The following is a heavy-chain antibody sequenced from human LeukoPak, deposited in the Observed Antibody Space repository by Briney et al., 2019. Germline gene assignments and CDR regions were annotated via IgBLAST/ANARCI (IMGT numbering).Heavy chain of an antibody. CDR1: GGSISSGGYY. CDR2: IYYSGST. V-gene: IGHV4-31*03. Sequence: SETLSLTCTVSGGSISSGGYYWSWIRQHPGKGLEWIGCIYYSGSTYYNPSLKSRVTISVDTSKNQFSLKLSSVTAADTAVYYCARGGSGYSGYAVDYWGQGTLVTVSS. J-gene: IGHJ4*02. CDR3: ARGGSGYSGYAVDY. D-gene: IGHD5-12*01.